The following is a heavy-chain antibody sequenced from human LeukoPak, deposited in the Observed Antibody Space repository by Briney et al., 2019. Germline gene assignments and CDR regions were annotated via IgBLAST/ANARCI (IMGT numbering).Heavy chain of an antibody. CDR2: INHSGST. J-gene: IGHJ4*02. CDR1: GGSFSGYY. CDR3: ARRETNYDILTSYYADVYFDY. V-gene: IGHV4-34*01. Sequence: KPSETLSLTCAVYGGSFSGYYWSWIRQPPGKGLEWIGEINHSGSTNYNPSLKSRVTISVDTSKNQFSLKLSSVTAADTAVFYCARRETNYDILTSYYADVYFDYWGQGTLVTVSS. D-gene: IGHD3-9*01.